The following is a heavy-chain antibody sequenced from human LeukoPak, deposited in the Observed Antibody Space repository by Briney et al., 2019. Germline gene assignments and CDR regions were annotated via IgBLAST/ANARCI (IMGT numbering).Heavy chain of an antibody. CDR3: AKGYSSNFYGIFDY. CDR1: GFIFSNYA. J-gene: IGHJ4*02. V-gene: IGHV3-23*01. D-gene: IGHD6-13*01. CDR2: ISETGGNT. Sequence: PGGSLRLSCAASGFIFSNYAMSWVRQAPGKGLEWVSAISETGGNTYYADSVKGRFTISRDNSKNTLYLQMNSLRAEDTAVYYCAKGYSSNFYGIFDYWGQGTLVTVSS.